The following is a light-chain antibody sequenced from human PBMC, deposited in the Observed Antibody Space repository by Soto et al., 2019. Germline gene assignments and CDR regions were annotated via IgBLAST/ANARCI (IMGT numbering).Light chain of an antibody. J-gene: IGKJ4*01. V-gene: IGKV1-5*01. CDR1: QSIRSW. Sequence: DIQMTQSPSILSASVGDRVTITCRASQSIRSWLAWYQQKPGKAPKLLIYDAYSLESGVPSRFSGRRSGTEFTLTIAGLRPEDFATYYCQQYESYSPLTFGRGTKVDIK. CDR3: QQYESYSPLT. CDR2: DAY.